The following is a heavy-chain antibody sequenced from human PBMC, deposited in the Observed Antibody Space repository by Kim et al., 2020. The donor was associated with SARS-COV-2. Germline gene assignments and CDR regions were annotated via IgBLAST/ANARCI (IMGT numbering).Heavy chain of an antibody. CDR1: GFTFSSYA. Sequence: GWSLRLSCAASGFTFSSYAMSWVRQAPGKGLEWVSAISGSGGSTYYADSVKGRFTISRDNSKNTLYLQMNSLRAEDTAVYYCAKDGGAEYQQPIDYWGQGTLVTVSS. CDR2: ISGSGGST. CDR3: AKDGGAEYQQPIDY. D-gene: IGHD2-2*01. J-gene: IGHJ4*02. V-gene: IGHV3-23*01.